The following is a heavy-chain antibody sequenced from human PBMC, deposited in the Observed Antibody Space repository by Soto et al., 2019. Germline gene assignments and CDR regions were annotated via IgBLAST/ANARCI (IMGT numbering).Heavy chain of an antibody. CDR2: IYWDDDK. CDR3: AYSRYSSSSVGWFDP. V-gene: IGHV2-5*02. CDR1: GFSLSTSGVG. D-gene: IGHD6-6*01. Sequence: QITLKESGPTLVKPTQTLTLTCTVSGFSLSTSGVGVGWIRPPPGKALEWLALIYWDDDKRYSPSLRSRLTIPKNTSKKQVVLTMTNMDPVDTATYYCAYSRYSSSSVGWFDPWGQGTLVTVSS. J-gene: IGHJ5*02.